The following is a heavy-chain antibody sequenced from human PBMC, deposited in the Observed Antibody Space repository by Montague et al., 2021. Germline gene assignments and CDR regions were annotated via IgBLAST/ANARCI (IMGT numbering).Heavy chain of an antibody. CDR3: ARHPVMPVAGTGQYYFDY. D-gene: IGHD6-19*01. CDR2: TYYSGST. CDR1: GGSISSSSYY. V-gene: IGHV4-39*01. J-gene: IGHJ4*02. Sequence: SETLSLTCTVSGGSISSSSYYWDWIRQPSGKGLEWIGSTYYSGSTYYNPSLKSRLTISVDTSKNQFSLKLSSVTAADTAVYYCARHPVMPVAGTGQYYFDYWGQGTLVTVSS.